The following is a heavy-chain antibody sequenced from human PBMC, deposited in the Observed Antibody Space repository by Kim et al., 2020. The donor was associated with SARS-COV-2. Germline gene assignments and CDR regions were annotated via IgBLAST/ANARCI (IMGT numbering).Heavy chain of an antibody. Sequence: GGSLRLSCAASGFTFSSYSMNWVRQAPGKGLEWVSSISSSSSYIYYADSVKGRFTISRDNGKNSLYLQMNSLRAEDTAVYYCARGPSGYSSGWPENWFDPWGQGTLVTVSS. CDR3: ARGPSGYSSGWPENWFDP. V-gene: IGHV3-21*01. J-gene: IGHJ5*02. CDR1: GFTFSSYS. D-gene: IGHD6-19*01. CDR2: ISSSSSYI.